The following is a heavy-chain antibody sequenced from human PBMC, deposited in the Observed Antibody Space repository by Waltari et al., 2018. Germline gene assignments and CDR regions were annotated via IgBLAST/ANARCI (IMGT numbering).Heavy chain of an antibody. Sequence: QVQLQESGPRLVKTSETLSLTCSVSGASISSYYWSWIRQPPGKGLEWIGYIYYSGSIRYSPSLKSRVTISVDTSKNQFSLKLSSVTAADTAVYYCARERGGKYYYYGMDVWGQGTTVTVSS. CDR1: GASISSYY. J-gene: IGHJ6*02. D-gene: IGHD1-1*01. CDR2: IYYSGSI. CDR3: ARERGGKYYYYGMDV. V-gene: IGHV4-59*12.